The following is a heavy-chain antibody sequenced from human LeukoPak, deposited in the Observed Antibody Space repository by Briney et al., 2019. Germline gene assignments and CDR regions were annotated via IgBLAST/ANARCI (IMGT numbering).Heavy chain of an antibody. Sequence: PSETLSLTCTVSGGSISSSAYHWGWIRQPPGKGLEWIGSIHIGGSTYYNPSFKSRVTISVDTSKNQFSLKLRSVTAADTAMYYCARVTFYYDSSAYSYLQSGAFDIWGRGTMVNVSS. D-gene: IGHD3-22*01. CDR1: GGSISSSAYH. CDR3: ARVTFYYDSSAYSYLQSGAFDI. CDR2: IHIGGST. V-gene: IGHV4-39*01. J-gene: IGHJ3*02.